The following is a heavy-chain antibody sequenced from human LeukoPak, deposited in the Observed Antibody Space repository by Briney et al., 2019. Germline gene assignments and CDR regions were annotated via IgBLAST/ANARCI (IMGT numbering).Heavy chain of an antibody. CDR3: AREELGSSLGFDP. J-gene: IGHJ5*02. CDR1: GFTFSSYT. V-gene: IGHV3-30-3*01. Sequence: GRSLRLSCTASGFTFSSYTIHWVRQPPGKGLEWVAVISFDGSNKYYADSVKGRFTISRDNSKNTLYLQMNSLRAEDTAVYYCAREELGSSLGFDPWGQGTLVTVSS. D-gene: IGHD3-16*01. CDR2: ISFDGSNK.